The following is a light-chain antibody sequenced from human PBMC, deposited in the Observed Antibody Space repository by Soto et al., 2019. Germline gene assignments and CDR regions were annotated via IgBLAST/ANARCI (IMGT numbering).Light chain of an antibody. CDR2: DNN. V-gene: IGLV1-51*01. Sequence: QSVLTQPPSVSAAPGQKVTNSCSRSSSNIGKNYVSWYQQLPGTAPKLLIYDNNKRPSGIPDRFSGSKSGTSATLGITGLQAGDEADYFCGTWDNSLTAYVFGTGTRSPS. CDR3: GTWDNSLTAYV. J-gene: IGLJ1*01. CDR1: SSNIGKNY.